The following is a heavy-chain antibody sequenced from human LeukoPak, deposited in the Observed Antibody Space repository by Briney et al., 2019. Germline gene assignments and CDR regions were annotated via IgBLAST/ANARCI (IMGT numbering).Heavy chain of an antibody. CDR3: AKEFRRHYDFWRGYYPPAYYYGMDV. CDR2: ISGSGGST. J-gene: IGHJ6*02. CDR1: GFTFSSYA. V-gene: IGHV3-23*01. D-gene: IGHD3-3*01. Sequence: GGSLRLSCAASGFTFSSYAMSWVRQAPGKGLEWVSAISGSGGSTYYADSVKGRFTISRDNSKNTLYLQMNSLRAEDTAVYYCAKEFRRHYDFWRGYYPPAYYYGMDVWGQGTTVTVSS.